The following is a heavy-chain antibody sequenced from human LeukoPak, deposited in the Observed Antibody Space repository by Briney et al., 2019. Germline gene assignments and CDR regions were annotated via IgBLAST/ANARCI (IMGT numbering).Heavy chain of an antibody. CDR3: ARHVWGVINWFDP. CDR2: INPNSGGT. V-gene: IGHV1-2*02. D-gene: IGHD3-16*01. J-gene: IGHJ5*02. CDR1: GYTFTVYY. Sequence: ASVKVSCKASGYTFTVYYMHWVRQAPGQGLEWMGWINPNSGGTNYAQKFQGRVTITRDTSISTAYMELSRLRSDDTAVYYCARHVWGVINWFDPWGQGTLVTVSS.